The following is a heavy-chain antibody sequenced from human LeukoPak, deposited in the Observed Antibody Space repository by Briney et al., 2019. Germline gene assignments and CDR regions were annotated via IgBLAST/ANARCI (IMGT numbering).Heavy chain of an antibody. CDR3: AKQVFGSSGAFYHFDY. J-gene: IGHJ4*02. CDR2: ISDSGCRT. Sequence: PGGSLTLSCTASGLSFSSHDMSWARQSPGKGLEWVSSISDSGCRTCFADSVSSRFTISRDNSKNTLYLQLDSLRAEDTAVYYCAKQVFGSSGAFYHFDYWGQGALVTVSS. V-gene: IGHV3-23*01. CDR1: GLSFSSHD. D-gene: IGHD3-22*01.